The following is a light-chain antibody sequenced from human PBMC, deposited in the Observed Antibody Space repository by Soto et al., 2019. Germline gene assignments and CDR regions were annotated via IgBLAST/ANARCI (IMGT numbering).Light chain of an antibody. CDR3: QSYDSSLSGFVV. Sequence: QSVLTQPPSVSGAPGQRVTISCTGSSSNIGAGYDVHWYQQLPGTAPKLLIYGNSNRPSGVPDRFSGSKSGTSASLDITGLQAEDEADYYCQSYDSSLSGFVVFGRGTKLTVL. CDR1: SSNIGAGYD. J-gene: IGLJ2*01. CDR2: GNS. V-gene: IGLV1-40*01.